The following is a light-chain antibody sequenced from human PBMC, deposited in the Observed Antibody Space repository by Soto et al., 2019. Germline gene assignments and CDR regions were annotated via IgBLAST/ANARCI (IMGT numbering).Light chain of an antibody. CDR3: AAWDDSLSGVV. V-gene: IGLV1-47*02. J-gene: IGLJ2*01. CDR2: CNN. CDR1: SSNIGSNY. Sequence: QSALTQPPSASGTPGQRVTISCSGSSSNIGSNYVYWYQQLPGTAPKLLIYCNNQRPSGVPDRFSGSKSGTSASLAISGLRSEDEADYYCAAWDDSLSGVVFGGGTKLTVL.